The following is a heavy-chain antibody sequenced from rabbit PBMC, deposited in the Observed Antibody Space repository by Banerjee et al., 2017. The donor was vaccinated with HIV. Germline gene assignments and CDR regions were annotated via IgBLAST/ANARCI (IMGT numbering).Heavy chain of an antibody. D-gene: IGHD1-1*01. V-gene: IGHV1S45*01. CDR3: ARDRAMNDGYSFNL. Sequence: QEQLVESGGGLVQPGGSLKVSCKASGFIFSSYGMSWVRQAPGKGLEWIACIDAGSSGYTWYANWAKGRFTISKTSSTTVTLQMTTMTGADTATYFCARDRAMNDGYSFNLWGPGTLVTVS. J-gene: IGHJ4*01. CDR2: IDAGSSGYT. CDR1: GFIFSSYG.